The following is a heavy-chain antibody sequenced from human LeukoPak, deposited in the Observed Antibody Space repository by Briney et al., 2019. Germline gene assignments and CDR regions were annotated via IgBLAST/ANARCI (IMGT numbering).Heavy chain of an antibody. CDR1: GFTFSSYS. CDR3: ARVPSGRQLAPYYYMDV. J-gene: IGHJ6*03. CDR2: ISSSSSYI. Sequence: GGSLRLSCAASGFTFSSYSMNWVRQAPGKGLEWVSSISSSSSYIYYADPVEGRFTISRDNAKNSLYLQMNSLRAEDTAVYYCARVPSGRQLAPYYYMDVWGKGTTVTVSS. D-gene: IGHD6-6*01. V-gene: IGHV3-21*01.